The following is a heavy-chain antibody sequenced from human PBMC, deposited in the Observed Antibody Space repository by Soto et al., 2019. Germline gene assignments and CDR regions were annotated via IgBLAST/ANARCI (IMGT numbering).Heavy chain of an antibody. D-gene: IGHD3-22*01. CDR2: ISYDGSNK. V-gene: IGHV3-30*09. CDR1: GFKYTDFA. CDR3: ARRAWDSYYAIDV. Sequence: VQLVESGGGEVQPGRSLRLSGAASGFKYTDFALHWVRQAPGKGLEWVASISYDGSNKYYADSVKGRFVISRDNPKNTLYLEMNSLRPEDTAVYFCARRAWDSYYAIDVWGQGTTVTVFS. J-gene: IGHJ6*02.